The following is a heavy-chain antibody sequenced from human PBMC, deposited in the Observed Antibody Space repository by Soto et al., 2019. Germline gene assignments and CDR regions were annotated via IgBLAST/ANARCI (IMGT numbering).Heavy chain of an antibody. CDR2: INHSGST. D-gene: IGHD4-17*01. V-gene: IGHV4-34*01. Sequence: PSETLSLTCAVYGGSFSGYYWSWIRQPPGKGLEWIGEINHSGSTNYNPSLKSRVTISVDTSKNQFSLKPSSVTAEDTGVYYCARGLRNYYGVDVWGQGTTVTVSS. CDR3: ARGLRNYYGVDV. CDR1: GGSFSGYY. J-gene: IGHJ6*02.